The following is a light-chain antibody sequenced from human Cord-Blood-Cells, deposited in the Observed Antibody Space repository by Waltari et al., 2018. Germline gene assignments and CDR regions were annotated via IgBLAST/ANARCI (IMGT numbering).Light chain of an antibody. Sequence: QSALTQPRSVSGSPGQSVTLSRPGTSSDVGGYNYVSWYQQHPGKAPKLMIYDVSKRPSGVPDRFSGSKSGNTASLTISGLQAEDEADYYCCSYAGSYTLVFGGGTKLTVL. J-gene: IGLJ2*01. CDR3: CSYAGSYTLV. CDR1: SSDVGGYNY. V-gene: IGLV2-11*01. CDR2: DVS.